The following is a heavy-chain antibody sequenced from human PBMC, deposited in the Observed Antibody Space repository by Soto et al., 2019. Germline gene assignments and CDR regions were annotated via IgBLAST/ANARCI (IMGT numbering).Heavy chain of an antibody. Sequence: PGGSLRLSCAASGFSFINYAMNWVRRAPGKGLEWVSGLSGSGTSTYYADSVKGRFTISRDNSRDTLFLQMNSLTADDTAVYYCAKATTNGGWFNPFDYWGQGTLVTVSS. J-gene: IGHJ4*02. D-gene: IGHD6-19*01. CDR3: AKATTNGGWFNPFDY. V-gene: IGHV3-23*01. CDR1: GFSFINYA. CDR2: LSGSGTST.